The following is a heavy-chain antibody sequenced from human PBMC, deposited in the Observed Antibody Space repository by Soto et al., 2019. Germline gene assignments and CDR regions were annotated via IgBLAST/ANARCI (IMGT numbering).Heavy chain of an antibody. D-gene: IGHD6-13*01. CDR2: IYYSGST. J-gene: IGHJ5*02. CDR3: ARWEQQLVHLFDP. V-gene: IGHV4-30-4*01. CDR1: GGSISSGDYY. Sequence: SETLSLTCTVSGGSISSGDYYWSWIRQPPGKGLEWIEYIYYSGSTYYNPSLKSRVTISVDTSKNQFSLKLSSVTAADTAVYYCARWEQQLVHLFDPWGQGTLVTVSS.